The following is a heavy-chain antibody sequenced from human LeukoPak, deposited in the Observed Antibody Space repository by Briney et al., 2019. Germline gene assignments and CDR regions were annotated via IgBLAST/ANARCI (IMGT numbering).Heavy chain of an antibody. V-gene: IGHV4-59*01. J-gene: IGHJ5*02. CDR3: ARGGYYGSGNDFRFDP. CDR2: IHYTGST. CDR1: GGSFSGYY. Sequence: SETLSLTCAVYGGSFSGYYWSWIRQSPGKGLEWIGYIHYTGSTNYNPSLKSRVTISVETSKNQFSLRLKSVTAADTAVYYCARGGYYGSGNDFRFDPWGQGTLVTVSS. D-gene: IGHD3-10*01.